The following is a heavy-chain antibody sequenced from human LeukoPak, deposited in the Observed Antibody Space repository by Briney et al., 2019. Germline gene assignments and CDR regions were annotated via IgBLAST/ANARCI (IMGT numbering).Heavy chain of an antibody. CDR1: GYSFTSYW. J-gene: IGHJ6*02. CDR2: IYPGDSDT. V-gene: IGHV5-51*01. D-gene: IGHD4-23*01. Sequence: GESLKISCQGSGYSFTSYWIGWVRQMPGKGLEWMGIIYPGDSDTRYSPSSQGQVTISADKSISTAYLQWSSLKASDTAMYYCARAYGDNSGYYYYGMDVWGQGTTVTVSS. CDR3: ARAYGDNSGYYYYGMDV.